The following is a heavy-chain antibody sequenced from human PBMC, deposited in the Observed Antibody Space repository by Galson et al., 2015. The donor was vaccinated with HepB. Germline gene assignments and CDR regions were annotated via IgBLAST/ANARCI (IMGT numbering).Heavy chain of an antibody. CDR1: GFTFSSYA. D-gene: IGHD6-6*01. Sequence: SLRLSCAASGFTFSSYAMHWVRQAPGKGLEWVAVISYDGSNKYYADSVKGRFTISRDNSKNTLYLQMNSLRAEDTAVYYCARGRLAARLFDYWGQGTLVTVSS. CDR2: ISYDGSNK. J-gene: IGHJ4*02. V-gene: IGHV3-30-3*01. CDR3: ARGRLAARLFDY.